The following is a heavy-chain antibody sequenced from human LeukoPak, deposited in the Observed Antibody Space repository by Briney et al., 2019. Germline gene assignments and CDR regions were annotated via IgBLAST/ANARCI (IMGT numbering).Heavy chain of an antibody. CDR3: AREGVYCSSTSCYWDY. CDR2: ISSSSSYI. J-gene: IGHJ4*02. CDR1: GFTFSSYS. V-gene: IGHV3-21*01. D-gene: IGHD2-2*01. Sequence: GGSLRLSCAASGFTFSSYSMNWVRQAPGKGLEWVSSISSSSSYIYYADSVKGRFTISRDSAKNSLYLQMNSLRAEDTAVYYCAREGVYCSSTSCYWDYWGQGTLVTVSS.